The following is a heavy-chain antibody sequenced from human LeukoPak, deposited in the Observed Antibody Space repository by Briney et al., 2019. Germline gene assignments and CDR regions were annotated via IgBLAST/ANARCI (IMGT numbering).Heavy chain of an antibody. J-gene: IGHJ6*03. D-gene: IGHD6-6*01. Sequence: GGSLRLSCAASGFTFSSYTIHWVRQAPGKGLEWVSSISALSTYISYADSVKGRFTISRDNVEKSAYLELSGLTAHDTAIYYCARGGIAGRPVYYYYMDAWGKGTTVTVSS. CDR1: GFTFSSYT. CDR3: ARGGIAGRPVYYYYMDA. CDR2: ISALSTYI. V-gene: IGHV3-21*01.